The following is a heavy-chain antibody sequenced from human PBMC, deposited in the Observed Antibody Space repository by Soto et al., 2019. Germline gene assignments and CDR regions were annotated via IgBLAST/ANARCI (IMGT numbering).Heavy chain of an antibody. D-gene: IGHD3-22*01. V-gene: IGHV4-39*07. CDR3: ARVHGRNEYYYDSSGYYYGAFDI. Sequence: SATLSLTCTVSGGSISSSSYYWGWIRQPPGKGLEWIGSIYYSGSTYYNPSLKSRVTISVDTSKNQFSLKLSSVTAADTAVYYCARVHGRNEYYYDSSGYYYGAFDIWGQGIMVTVSS. CDR2: IYYSGST. CDR1: GGSISSSSYY. J-gene: IGHJ3*02.